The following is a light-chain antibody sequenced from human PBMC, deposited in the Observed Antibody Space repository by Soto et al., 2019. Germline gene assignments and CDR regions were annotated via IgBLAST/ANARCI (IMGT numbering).Light chain of an antibody. CDR2: DVS. Sequence: QSVLTQPAPVSGSPGQSITISCTGTSSDVGGYNYVSWYQHHPGKAPKLVIYDVSNRPSGVSNRFSGSKSGNTASLTISGLQPEDEADYYCCSYTTSNTRQIVFGTGTKVTV. J-gene: IGLJ1*01. V-gene: IGLV2-14*03. CDR1: SSDVGGYNY. CDR3: CSYTTSNTRQIV.